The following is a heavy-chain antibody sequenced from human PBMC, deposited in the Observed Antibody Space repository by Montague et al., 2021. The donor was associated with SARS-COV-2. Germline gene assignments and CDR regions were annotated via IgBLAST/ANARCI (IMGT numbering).Heavy chain of an antibody. D-gene: IGHD2-15*01. V-gene: IGHV4-34*01. Sequence: SETLSLTCAVYGGSFTGYYWNWIRQPPGKGLEWIGEISDIGSTTYNPSLESRLTTSVDRSKNQFSLRLTSVTAADTAVYYCVRERECSGGNCYGPDDDAFDIWGQGTMVTVSS. J-gene: IGHJ3*02. CDR1: GGSFTGYY. CDR3: VRERECSGGNCYGPDDDAFDI. CDR2: ISDIGST.